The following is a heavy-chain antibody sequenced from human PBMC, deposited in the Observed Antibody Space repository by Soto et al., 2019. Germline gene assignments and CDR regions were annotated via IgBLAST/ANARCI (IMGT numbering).Heavy chain of an antibody. CDR2: INPNSGGT. J-gene: IGHJ4*02. CDR3: ARGDSSGWRAASYFDY. V-gene: IGHV1-2*02. D-gene: IGHD6-19*01. CDR1: GYTFTGYY. Sequence: QVQLVQSGAEVKKPGASVKVSCKASGYTFTGYYMHWVRQAPGQGLEWMGWINPNSGGTNYAQKFQGRVTMTRDTSISTAYMELSRLRSDDTSVYYCARGDSSGWRAASYFDYWGQGTLVTVSS.